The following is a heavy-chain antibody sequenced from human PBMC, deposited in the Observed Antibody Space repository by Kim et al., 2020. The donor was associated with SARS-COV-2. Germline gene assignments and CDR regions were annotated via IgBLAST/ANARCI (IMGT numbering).Heavy chain of an antibody. CDR1: GFTFGDYA. J-gene: IGHJ6*02. D-gene: IGHD3-9*01. CDR3: TKDIPPGYDILTGYGIV. V-gene: IGHV3-9*01. CDR2: MTWNSRSI. Sequence: GGSLRLSCAASGFTFGDYAMHWVRQAPGKGLEWVSGMTWNSRSIGYADSVKGRFTISRDNAKNSLYLQMNSLRAEDTALYYCTKDIPPGYDILTGYGIVWGQGTTVTVSS.